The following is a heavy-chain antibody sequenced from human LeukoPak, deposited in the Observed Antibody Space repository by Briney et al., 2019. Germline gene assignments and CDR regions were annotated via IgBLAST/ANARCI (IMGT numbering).Heavy chain of an antibody. J-gene: IGHJ4*02. V-gene: IGHV1-18*01. CDR1: GYTFTSYG. CDR2: ISAYNGNT. CDR3: ARDYAAASNDY. D-gene: IGHD2-15*01. Sequence: ASVKVSCTPSGYTFTSYGISGVRQAPGQRRGCMGGISAYNGNTNYAQKLQGRVTMTTDTSTSTAYMELRSLRSDDTAVYYCARDYAAASNDYWGQGTLVTVSS.